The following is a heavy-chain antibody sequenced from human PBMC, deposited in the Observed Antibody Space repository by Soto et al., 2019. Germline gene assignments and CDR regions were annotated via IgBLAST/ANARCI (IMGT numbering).Heavy chain of an antibody. J-gene: IGHJ6*03. CDR3: ARVVIVPAARGHYNYFYMDV. Sequence: SETLSLTCTVSGGSIIGYYWSWIRQPPWKGLEWIGYIYSSGSPNYNPSLKGRAAISVDTSENQTSLRLSSVTAADTAVYYCARVVIVPAARGHYNYFYMDVWGKGTTVTVSS. CDR2: IYSSGSP. V-gene: IGHV4-59*08. D-gene: IGHD2-2*01. CDR1: GGSIIGYY.